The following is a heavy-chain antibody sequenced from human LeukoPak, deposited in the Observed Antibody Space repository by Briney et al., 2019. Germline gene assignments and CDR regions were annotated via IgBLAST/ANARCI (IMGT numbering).Heavy chain of an antibody. D-gene: IGHD2-2*01. J-gene: IGHJ4*02. CDR1: GYTFTSYD. CDR2: MNPNSGNT. V-gene: IGHV1-8*01. Sequence: ASVKVSCKASGYTFTSYDINWVRQATGQGLEWMGWMNPNSGNTGYAQKFQGRVTMTRNTSISTAYMELSSLRSEDTAVYYCALLRPYCSSTSCYAPSFDYWGQGTLVTVSS. CDR3: ALLRPYCSSTSCYAPSFDY.